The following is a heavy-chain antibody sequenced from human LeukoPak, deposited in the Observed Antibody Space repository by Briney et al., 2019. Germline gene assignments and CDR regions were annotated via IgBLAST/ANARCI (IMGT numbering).Heavy chain of an antibody. D-gene: IGHD3-22*01. CDR1: GVSISSGGYS. Sequence: TSSETLSLTCAVSGVSISSGGYSWSWIRQPPGKGLEWIGYIYHSGSTYYNPSLKSRITISVDRSKNQFSLKLSSVTAPDTAVYDCARGNYYDSSHDYWGQGTLVTVSS. J-gene: IGHJ4*02. V-gene: IGHV4-30-2*01. CDR3: ARGNYYDSSHDY. CDR2: IYHSGST.